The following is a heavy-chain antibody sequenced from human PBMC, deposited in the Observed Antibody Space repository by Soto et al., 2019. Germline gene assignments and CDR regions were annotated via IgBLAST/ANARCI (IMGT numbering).Heavy chain of an antibody. CDR2: FNAGDGDT. V-gene: IGHV1-3*01. J-gene: IGHJ4*02. D-gene: IGHD6-13*01. Sequence: GASVKVSCKASGYTITCCAMHWVRQAPGQRPEWMGWFNAGDGDTKYSQNFQGRFTIIRDTSASTVYMELSSLRPEDTAVYYCARKGENKEAAEMGYGGRETRVTVS. CDR1: GYTITCCA. CDR3: ARKGENKEAAEMGY.